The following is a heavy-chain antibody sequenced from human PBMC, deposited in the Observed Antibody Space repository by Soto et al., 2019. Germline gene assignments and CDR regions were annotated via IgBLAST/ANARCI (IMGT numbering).Heavy chain of an antibody. CDR3: ARAVAGTTNWFDP. J-gene: IGHJ5*02. V-gene: IGHV4-59*01. Sequence: SETLSLTCTVSGGSISSYYWSWIRQPPGKGLEWIGYIYYSGSTNYNPSLTSRVTISVDTSKNQFSLKLSSVTAADTAVYYCARAVAGTTNWFDPWGQGTLVTVSS. CDR2: IYYSGST. D-gene: IGHD6-19*01. CDR1: GGSISSYY.